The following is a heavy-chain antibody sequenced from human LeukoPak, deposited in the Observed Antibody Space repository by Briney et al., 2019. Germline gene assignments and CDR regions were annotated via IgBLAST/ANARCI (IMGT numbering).Heavy chain of an antibody. CDR3: AKTMGVIDRDY. CDR1: GFTFSGYA. V-gene: IGHV3-23*01. CDR2: ISNSGGST. J-gene: IGHJ4*02. Sequence: GGSLRLSCAASGFTFSGYAMTWVRQAPGKGLEWVSTISNSGGSTYYVDSVKGRFTISRDNSKNTLYLQMNSLRAEDTAVYYCAKTMGVIDRDYWGQGTLVTVSS. D-gene: IGHD3-10*01.